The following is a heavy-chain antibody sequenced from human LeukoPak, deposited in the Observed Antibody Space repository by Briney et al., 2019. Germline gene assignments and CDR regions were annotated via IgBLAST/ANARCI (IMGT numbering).Heavy chain of an antibody. J-gene: IGHJ4*02. CDR3: ARGWLGSGLDY. V-gene: IGHV6-1*01. CDR2: TYYSSKWYK. CDR1: GDSVSSDSAA. Sequence: SQTLSLTCAIPGDSVSSDSAAWSWIRQSPSRGLEWLGRTYYSSKWYKDYAVSVKSRITLNPDTSKNQFSLLLNSVTPEDTAVYYCARGWLGSGLDYWGQGTLVTVSS. D-gene: IGHD6-19*01.